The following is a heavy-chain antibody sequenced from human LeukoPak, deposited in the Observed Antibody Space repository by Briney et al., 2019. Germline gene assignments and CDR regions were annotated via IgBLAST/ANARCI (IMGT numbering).Heavy chain of an antibody. Sequence: GESLRLPCAPSGLTFSSYAMLCVPHAPGRALEWVTSVCGSGGRTYYAHSVKGRLTISRDNSQNTLYLQMNSLSVEDRPVFYCAKRERESYNYGYPDFWGQGTRVTVSS. CDR1: GLTFSSYA. CDR2: VCGSGGRT. CDR3: AKRERESYNYGYPDF. V-gene: IGHV3-23*01. D-gene: IGHD5-18*01. J-gene: IGHJ4*02.